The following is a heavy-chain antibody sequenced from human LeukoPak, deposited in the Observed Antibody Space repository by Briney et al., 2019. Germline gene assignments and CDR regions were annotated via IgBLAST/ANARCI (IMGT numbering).Heavy chain of an antibody. Sequence: PGRSLRLSCAASGFTFSSYAMHWVRQAPGKGLEWVAVISYDGSNKYYADSVKGRFTISRDNSKNTLYLQMNSLRAEDTAVYYCARALLGIQLLFDYWGQGTLVTVPS. CDR2: ISYDGSNK. CDR3: ARALLGIQLLFDY. J-gene: IGHJ4*02. V-gene: IGHV3-30*04. D-gene: IGHD5-18*01. CDR1: GFTFSSYA.